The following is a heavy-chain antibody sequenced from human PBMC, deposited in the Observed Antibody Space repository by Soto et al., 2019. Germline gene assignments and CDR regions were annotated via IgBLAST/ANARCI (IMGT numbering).Heavy chain of an antibody. CDR2: IYYSGST. V-gene: IGHV4-59*01. D-gene: IGHD4-17*01. CDR1: GDSMRSFY. Sequence: LSLTCTVYGDSMRSFYWSWIRQPPGKGLEWIGNIYYSGSTNYNPSRKSRVTMSVDMSRNQVSLKLSSVTAADTAVYYCTRVGGYYGDYPNFDYWGQGALVTVSS. CDR3: TRVGGYYGDYPNFDY. J-gene: IGHJ4*02.